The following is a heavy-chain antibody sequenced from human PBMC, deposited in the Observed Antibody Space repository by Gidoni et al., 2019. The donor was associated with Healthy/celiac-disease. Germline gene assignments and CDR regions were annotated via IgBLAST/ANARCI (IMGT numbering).Heavy chain of an antibody. CDR3: ARAPGAYYDSSGYYCDY. CDR1: GLTFSSYA. D-gene: IGHD3-22*01. Sequence: QVQLVESGGGVVPPGRSLRLSCAASGLTFSSYAMHWVRQAPGKGLEWVAVISYDGSNKYYADSVKGRFTISRDNSKNTLYLQMNSLRAEDTAVYYCARAPGAYYDSSGYYCDYWGQGTLVTVSS. J-gene: IGHJ4*02. V-gene: IGHV3-30-3*01. CDR2: ISYDGSNK.